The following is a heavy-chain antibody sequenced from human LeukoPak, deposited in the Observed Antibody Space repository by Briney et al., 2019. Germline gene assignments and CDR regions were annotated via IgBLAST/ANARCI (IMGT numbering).Heavy chain of an antibody. CDR1: GYSISSGYY. CDR2: IYHSGNT. D-gene: IGHD3-10*01. CDR3: ARDSGTTGEVKFDP. Sequence: SETLSLNCTVSGYSISSGYYWGWIRQPPGKWLEWIGSIYHSGNTYHNPSRKSRVTISVDTTKNHFSLKLSSVTAADTAVYYCARDSGTTGEVKFDPWGQGTLVTVSS. J-gene: IGHJ5*02. V-gene: IGHV4-38-2*02.